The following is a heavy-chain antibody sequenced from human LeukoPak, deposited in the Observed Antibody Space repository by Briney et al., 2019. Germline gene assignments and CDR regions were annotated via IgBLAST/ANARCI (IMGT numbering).Heavy chain of an antibody. Sequence: SETLSLTCAVYGGSFSGYYWSWIRQPPGKGLEWIGEINHSGSTNYNPSLKSRVTISVDTSKNQFSLKLSSVTAADTAVYYCARGTLKSPTRPRDYWGQGNLVTVSS. V-gene: IGHV4-34*01. CDR2: INHSGST. CDR3: ARGTLKSPTRPRDY. J-gene: IGHJ4*02. CDR1: GGSFSGYY.